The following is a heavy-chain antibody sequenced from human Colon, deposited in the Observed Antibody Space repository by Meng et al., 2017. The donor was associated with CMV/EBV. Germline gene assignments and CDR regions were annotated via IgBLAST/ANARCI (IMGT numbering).Heavy chain of an antibody. J-gene: IGHJ4*02. V-gene: IGHV1-8*01. CDR2: MSPDNGYA. CDR1: GYTFPDYD. Sequence: KATGYTFPDYDGNWVRQATGQGLEGMGYMSPDNGYADFAQKFQGRVTMSRNTSINTAYMELTGLRSEDTDGYYCARGRGPPLRYFDSWGQGTLVTVSS. CDR3: ARGRGPPLRYFDS. D-gene: IGHD4-17*01.